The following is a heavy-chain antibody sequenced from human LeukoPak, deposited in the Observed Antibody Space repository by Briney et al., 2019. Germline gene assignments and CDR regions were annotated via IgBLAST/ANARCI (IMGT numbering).Heavy chain of an antibody. D-gene: IGHD5-18*01. Sequence: SETLSLTCTVSGGSISSYYWSWIRQPPGKGLEWIGYIYYSGSTYYNPSLKSRVTISVDTSKNQFSLKLSSVTAADTAVYYCARGTSWIQLYFDYWGQGTLVTVSS. CDR3: ARGTSWIQLYFDY. CDR2: IYYSGST. J-gene: IGHJ4*02. V-gene: IGHV4-59*06. CDR1: GGSISSYY.